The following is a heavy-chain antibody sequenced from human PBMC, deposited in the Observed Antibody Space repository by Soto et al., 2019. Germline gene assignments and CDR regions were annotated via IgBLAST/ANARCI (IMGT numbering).Heavy chain of an antibody. J-gene: IGHJ6*02. CDR1: GFTFSDYY. CDR2: ISTSGSTI. V-gene: IGHV3-11*01. CDR3: ARATPVSGYYYYYGMAV. Sequence: QVQLVESGGGLVKPGGSLRLSCAASGFTFSDYYMSWIRQAPGKGLECISYISTSGSTIYYADSVKGRFTISRDNAKNSLYLQMNSLRAEDTAVYYCARATPVSGYYYYYGMAVWGQGTTVTVSS. D-gene: IGHD4-17*01.